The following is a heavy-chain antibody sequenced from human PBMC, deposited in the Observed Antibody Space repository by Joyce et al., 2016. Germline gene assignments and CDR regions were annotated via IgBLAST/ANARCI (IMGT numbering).Heavy chain of an antibody. CDR1: GFTLRNYG. D-gene: IGHD5-24*01. CDR2: LSFDGFNK. J-gene: IGHJ3*01. CDR3: ARERRLQYVGVSDAYDL. Sequence: QVQLVESGGGVVQPGRSLRLSCAASGFTLRNYGIHWVRQAPGKGLEWGAVLSFDGFNKYYADAVKGRFNISRDSSKNTVFLQMNSLKTDDTALYYCARERRLQYVGVSDAYDLWGQGTMATVSS. V-gene: IGHV3-30*03.